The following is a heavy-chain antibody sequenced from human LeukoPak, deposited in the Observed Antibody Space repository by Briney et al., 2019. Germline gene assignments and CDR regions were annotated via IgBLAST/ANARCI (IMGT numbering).Heavy chain of an antibody. CDR2: ILPIFGTA. CDR1: GGTFSSYV. CDR3: ARAEDQGRYFDWLPGFDP. J-gene: IGHJ5*02. Sequence: SVKVSCKASGGTFSSYVINWVRQAPGQGLGWMGEILPIFGTAIYAQHFQGRLTITADESTNSAYMELNRLRSDDTAVYYCARAEDQGRYFDWLPGFDPWGQGTLVTVSS. D-gene: IGHD3-9*01. V-gene: IGHV1-69*13.